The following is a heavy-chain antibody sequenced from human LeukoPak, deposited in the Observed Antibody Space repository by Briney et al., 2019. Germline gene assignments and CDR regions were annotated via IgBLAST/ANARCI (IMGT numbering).Heavy chain of an antibody. V-gene: IGHV3-30*18. CDR1: GFTFSSYG. D-gene: IGHD4-17*01. Sequence: QPGRSLRLSCAASGFTFSSYGVHWVRQAPGKGLEWVTFISYDGSNKYYADSVKGRFTISRDNSKNTLYLQMNSLRAEDTAVYYCAKDYDYGGYAADYWGQGTLVTVSS. CDR2: ISYDGSNK. CDR3: AKDYDYGGYAADY. J-gene: IGHJ4*02.